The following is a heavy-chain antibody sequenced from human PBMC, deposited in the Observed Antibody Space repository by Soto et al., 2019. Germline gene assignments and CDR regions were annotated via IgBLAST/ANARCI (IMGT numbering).Heavy chain of an antibody. J-gene: IGHJ4*02. D-gene: IGHD3-16*02. CDR2: ISWNSGSI. Sequence: GGSLRLSCAASGFTFDDYAMHWVRQAPGKGLEWVSGISWNSGSIGYADSVKGRFTISRDNAKNSLYLQMNSLRAEDTALYYCAKGDYDYVWGSYRFVDYWGQGTLVTV. CDR1: GFTFDDYA. CDR3: AKGDYDYVWGSYRFVDY. V-gene: IGHV3-9*01.